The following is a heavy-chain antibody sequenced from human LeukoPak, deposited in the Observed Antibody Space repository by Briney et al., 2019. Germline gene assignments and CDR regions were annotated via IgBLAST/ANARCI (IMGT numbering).Heavy chain of an antibody. Sequence: SETLSLTCTVSGGSISSYYWSWIRQPPGKGLEWIGYIYYSGSTNYNPSLKSRVTISVDTSKNQFSLKLSSVTAADTAVYYCARGGSSGWYPGPVHVDYWGQGTLVTVSS. CDR3: ARGGSSGWYPGPVHVDY. CDR2: IYYSGST. CDR1: GGSISSYY. J-gene: IGHJ4*02. D-gene: IGHD6-19*01. V-gene: IGHV4-59*01.